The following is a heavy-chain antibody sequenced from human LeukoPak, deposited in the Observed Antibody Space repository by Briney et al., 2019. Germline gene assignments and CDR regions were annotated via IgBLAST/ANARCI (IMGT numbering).Heavy chain of an antibody. V-gene: IGHV3-64*01. J-gene: IGHJ6*03. CDR1: GFTFSDYA. Sequence: GGSLRLSCAASGFTFSDYAFHWVRQAPGKGLEDVSGVSINGGSTDYANSVRGRFIISRDKSKNMLDLQMGSLRAEDMAVYYCAREDGYYYSMDVWGQGTTVTVSS. CDR2: VSINGGST. CDR3: AREDGYYYSMDV.